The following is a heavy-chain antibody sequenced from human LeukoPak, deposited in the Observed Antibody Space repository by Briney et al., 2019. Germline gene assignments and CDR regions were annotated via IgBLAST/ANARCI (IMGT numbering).Heavy chain of an antibody. CDR1: GGSFSGYY. V-gene: IGHV4-34*01. Sequence: SETLSLTCAVYGGSFSGYYWSWIRQPPGKGLEWIGEINHSGSTNYNPSLKSRVTISVDTSKNQFSLKLSSVTAADTAVYYCARSVYSYGSYYFDHWGQGTLVTVSS. J-gene: IGHJ4*02. D-gene: IGHD5-18*01. CDR2: INHSGST. CDR3: ARSVYSYGSYYFDH.